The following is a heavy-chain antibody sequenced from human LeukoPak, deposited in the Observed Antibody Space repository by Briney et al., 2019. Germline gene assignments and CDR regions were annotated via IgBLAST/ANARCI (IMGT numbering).Heavy chain of an antibody. CDR2: IYYSGST. Sequence: PSETLSLTCAVYGGSFSGYYWSWIRQHPGKGLEWIGYIYYSGSTYYNPSLKSRVTISVDTSKNQFSLKLSSVTAADTAVYYSARRRAAAGPNWFDPWGQGTLVTVSS. J-gene: IGHJ5*02. CDR1: GGSFSGYY. D-gene: IGHD6-13*01. CDR3: ARRRAAAGPNWFDP. V-gene: IGHV4-31*11.